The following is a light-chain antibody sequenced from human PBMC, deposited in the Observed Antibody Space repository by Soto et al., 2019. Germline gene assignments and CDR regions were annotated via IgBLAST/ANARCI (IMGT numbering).Light chain of an antibody. CDR3: QQYYKWPQWT. V-gene: IGKV3-15*01. CDR1: QSVDIN. J-gene: IGKJ1*01. CDR2: GAS. Sequence: EIVLTQSPATLSVSPGERVTFSCRASQSVDINIAWYQQKPGQAPRLLIYGASTRATGIPGRFRGSGSGTGFTLTITSLQSEDFAVYYCQQYYKWPQWTIGQGTKVDIK.